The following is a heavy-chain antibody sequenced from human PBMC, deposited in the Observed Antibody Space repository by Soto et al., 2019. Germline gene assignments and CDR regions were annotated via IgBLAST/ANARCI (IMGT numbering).Heavy chain of an antibody. D-gene: IGHD5-12*01. V-gene: IGHV3-23*01. Sequence: GGSLRLSCAAFGFTFSSYAMSWVRQAPGKGLEWVSAISGSGGSTYYADSVKGRFTISRDNSKNTLYLQMNSLRAEDTAVYYCAKDRGYSGYAMDFDYWGQGTLVTVSS. CDR1: GFTFSSYA. CDR2: ISGSGGST. J-gene: IGHJ4*02. CDR3: AKDRGYSGYAMDFDY.